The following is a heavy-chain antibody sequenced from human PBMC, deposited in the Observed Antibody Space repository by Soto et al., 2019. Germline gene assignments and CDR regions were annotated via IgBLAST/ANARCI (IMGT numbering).Heavy chain of an antibody. CDR1: GGTFSNDI. D-gene: IGHD3-22*01. CDR2: IIPLLDTT. Sequence: SVKVSCKTSGGTFSNDIITWVRQAPGQGLEWMGRIIPLLDTTNYAQKFQGRVTITADNSKNTLYLQMNSLRAEDTAVYYCAKDTYFYDTSGYYIFDYWGQGTLVTVSS. J-gene: IGHJ4*02. CDR3: AKDTYFYDTSGYYIFDY. V-gene: IGHV1-69*08.